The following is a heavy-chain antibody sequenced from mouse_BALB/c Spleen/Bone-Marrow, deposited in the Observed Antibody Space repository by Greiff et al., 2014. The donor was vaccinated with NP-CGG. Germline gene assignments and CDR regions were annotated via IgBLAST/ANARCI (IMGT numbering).Heavy chain of an antibody. J-gene: IGHJ3*01. V-gene: IGHV1-74*04. CDR3: ARGEITAFAY. CDR2: IHPSDIET. D-gene: IGHD2-4*01. Sequence: SGAELVRPGASVKLSCKASGYSFTIYWMNWVKQRPGQGLEWIGMIHPSDIETRLNQKFKDKATLTVDKSSNTAYMQLSSPTSEDSAVYYCARGEITAFAYWGQGTLALSLQ. CDR1: GYSFTIYW.